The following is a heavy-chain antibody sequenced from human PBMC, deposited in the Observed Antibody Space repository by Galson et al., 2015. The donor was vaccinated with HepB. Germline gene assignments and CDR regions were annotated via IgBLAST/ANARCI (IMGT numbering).Heavy chain of an antibody. CDR3: ARERGYCSGGSCYSSSVYYYYGMDV. Sequence: SLRLSCAASGFTFSSYGMHWVRQAPGKGLEWVAVIWYDGSNKYYADSVKGRFTISRDNSKNTLYLQMNSLRAEDTAVYYCARERGYCSGGSCYSSSVYYYYGMDVWGQGTTVTVSS. CDR2: IWYDGSNK. D-gene: IGHD2-15*01. CDR1: GFTFSSYG. V-gene: IGHV3-33*08. J-gene: IGHJ6*02.